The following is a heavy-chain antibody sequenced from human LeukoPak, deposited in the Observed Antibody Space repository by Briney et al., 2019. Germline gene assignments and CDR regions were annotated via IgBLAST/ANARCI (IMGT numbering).Heavy chain of an antibody. CDR1: GYTLTELS. CDR3: ATKIMRNVLRYFDWSIWDFDY. J-gene: IGHJ4*02. CDR2: FDPEDGET. V-gene: IGHV1-24*01. Sequence: ASVKVSCKVSGYTLTELSMHWVRQAPGKGLEWMGGFDPEDGETIYAQKFQGRVTMTEDTSTDTAYMELSSLRSVDTAVYYCATKIMRNVLRYFDWSIWDFDYWGQGTLVTVSS. D-gene: IGHD3-9*01.